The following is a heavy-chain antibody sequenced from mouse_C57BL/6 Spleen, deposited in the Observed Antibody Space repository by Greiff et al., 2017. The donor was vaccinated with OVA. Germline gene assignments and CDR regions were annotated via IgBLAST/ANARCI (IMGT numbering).Heavy chain of an antibody. V-gene: IGHV1-52*01. D-gene: IGHD2-4*01. CDR1: GYTFTSYW. CDR2: IDPSDSET. J-gene: IGHJ2*01. CDR3: ARVNYDYDEGYYFDY. Sequence: QVQLQQSGAELVRPGSSVKLSCKASGYTFTSYWMHWVKQRPIQGLEWIGNIDPSDSETHYNQKFKDKATLTVDKSSSTAYMQLSSLTSEDSAVYYCARVNYDYDEGYYFDYWGQGTTLTVSS.